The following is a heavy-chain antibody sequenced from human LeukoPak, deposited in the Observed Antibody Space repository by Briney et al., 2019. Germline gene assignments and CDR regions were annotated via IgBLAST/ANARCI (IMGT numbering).Heavy chain of an antibody. CDR2: ISWDGGST. J-gene: IGHJ4*02. V-gene: IGHV3-43*01. CDR3: ARGRKGSGSYHDY. D-gene: IGHD1-26*01. CDR1: GFTFDDYT. Sequence: PGGSLRLSCAASGFTFDDYTMHWVRQAPGKGLEWVSLISWDGGSTYYADSVKGRFTISRDNSKNSLYLQMNSLRTEDTALYYCARGRKGSGSYHDYWGQGTLVTVSS.